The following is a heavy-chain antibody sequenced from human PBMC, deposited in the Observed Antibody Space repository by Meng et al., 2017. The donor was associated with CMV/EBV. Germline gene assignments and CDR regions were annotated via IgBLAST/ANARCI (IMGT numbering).Heavy chain of an antibody. Sequence: GGSLRLSCAASGFTFSDHYMDWVRQAPGKGLEWVGRTRNKANSYTTEYAASVKGRFTISRDDSKNSLYLQMNSLKTEDTAVYYCARLHDYGDPRGDYWGQGTLVIVSS. V-gene: IGHV3-72*01. CDR2: TRNKANSYTT. CDR3: ARLHDYGDPRGDY. D-gene: IGHD4-17*01. CDR1: GFTFSDHY. J-gene: IGHJ4*02.